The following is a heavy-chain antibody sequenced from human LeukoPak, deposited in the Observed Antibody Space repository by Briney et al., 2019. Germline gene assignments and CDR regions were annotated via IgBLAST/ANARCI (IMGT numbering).Heavy chain of an antibody. CDR1: GFTVSSNE. V-gene: IGHV4-34*01. CDR2: INHSGST. CDR3: ARGRRQQLVF. Sequence: GSLRLSCAASGFTVSSNEMSWVRQAPGKGLEWIGEINHSGSTNYNPSLKSRVTISVDTSKNQFSLKLSSVTAADTAVYYCARGRRQQLVFWGQGTLVTVSS. J-gene: IGHJ4*02. D-gene: IGHD6-13*01.